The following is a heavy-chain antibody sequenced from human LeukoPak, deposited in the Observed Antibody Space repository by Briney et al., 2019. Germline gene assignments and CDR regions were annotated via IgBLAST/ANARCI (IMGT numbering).Heavy chain of an antibody. J-gene: IGHJ4*02. CDR3: ARGEHLFDY. CDR2: IYYSGST. D-gene: IGHD1-26*01. Sequence: SETLSLTCTVSGGSISSGGYYWSWIRQHPGKGLEWIGYIYYSGSTYYNPSLKSRVTISVDTSKNQFSLKLSSVCAVHTAVYYCARGEHLFDYWGQGTLVTVSS. V-gene: IGHV4-31*03. CDR1: GGSISSGGYY.